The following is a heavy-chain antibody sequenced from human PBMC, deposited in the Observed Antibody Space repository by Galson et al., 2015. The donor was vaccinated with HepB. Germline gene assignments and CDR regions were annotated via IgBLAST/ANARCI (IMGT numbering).Heavy chain of an antibody. J-gene: IGHJ4*02. CDR3: AKVLFSYYLDD. Sequence: SVKVSCKVSGYSFTSYAIHWVRQAPGQRLEWMGWINVGNGITKFSPQFQGRVTFTRDTSATTAYMELSSLRSEDTAVYYCAKVLFSYYLDDWGQGTLVTVSS. CDR1: GYSFTSYA. CDR2: INVGNGIT. V-gene: IGHV1-3*01. D-gene: IGHD3-10*01.